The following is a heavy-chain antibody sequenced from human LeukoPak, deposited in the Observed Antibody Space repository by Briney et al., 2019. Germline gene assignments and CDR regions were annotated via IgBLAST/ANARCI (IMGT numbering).Heavy chain of an antibody. Sequence: ASVKVSCKTSGCTFTSYGMSWVRQAPGQGLEWMGWISTYNGNTNYAQKFQGRVTMTADTSTSTAYMELRSLRSDDTAVYFCASRSGTFPYYFDYWGQGTLVTVSS. J-gene: IGHJ4*02. CDR3: ASRSGTFPYYFDY. V-gene: IGHV1-18*01. CDR2: ISTYNGNT. D-gene: IGHD1-7*01. CDR1: GCTFTSYG.